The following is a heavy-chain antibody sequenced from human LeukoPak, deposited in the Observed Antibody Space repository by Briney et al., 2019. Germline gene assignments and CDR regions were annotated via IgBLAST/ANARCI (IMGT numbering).Heavy chain of an antibody. Sequence: GASVKVSCKASGGTFSSYAISWVRQAPGQGLEWMGGIIPIFGTANYAQKFQGRVTITADKSTSTAYMELSSLRSEDTAVYYCARETRIAAACLEYWGQGTLVTVSS. CDR3: ARETRIAAACLEY. V-gene: IGHV1-69*06. CDR2: IIPIFGTA. J-gene: IGHJ4*02. CDR1: GGTFSSYA. D-gene: IGHD6-13*01.